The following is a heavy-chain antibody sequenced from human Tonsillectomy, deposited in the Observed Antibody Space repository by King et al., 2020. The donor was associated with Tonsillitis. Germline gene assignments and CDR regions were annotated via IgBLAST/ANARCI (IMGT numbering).Heavy chain of an antibody. J-gene: IGHJ4*02. CDR3: AREVDDINDNS. V-gene: IGHV3-30*03. CDR1: GFSFSSYG. CDR2: ISDDGNTK. D-gene: IGHD3-9*01. Sequence: VQLVESGGGVVQPGRSLTLSCAAAGFSFSSYGMHWVRQAPGKGLEWVALISDDGNTKKYADSVRGRFTLSRDNSKNTVFMQMSSLRAGDTAVYYCAREVDDINDNSWGQGTLVTVSS.